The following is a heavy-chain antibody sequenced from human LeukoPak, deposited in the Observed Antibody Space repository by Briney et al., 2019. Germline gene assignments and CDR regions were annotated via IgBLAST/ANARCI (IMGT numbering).Heavy chain of an antibody. V-gene: IGHV1-2*06. CDR2: INPHSGVT. D-gene: IGHD3-22*01. CDR3: ARGSGYYYPLDY. Sequence: ASVKVSCKASGYTFAGYFIHWVRQAPGQGLEWMGRINPHSGVTEYAQKFQGRVTMSRDTSITTAYVEVSRLISEDTAVCYCARGSGYYYPLDYWGQGTLVTVSS. CDR1: GYTFAGYF. J-gene: IGHJ4*02.